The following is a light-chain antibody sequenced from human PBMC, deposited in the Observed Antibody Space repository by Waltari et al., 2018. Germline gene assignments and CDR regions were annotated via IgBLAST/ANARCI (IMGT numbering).Light chain of an antibody. CDR3: SSYTSSTSVI. CDR1: SHDVGGYQS. J-gene: IGLJ2*01. V-gene: IGLV2-14*03. Sequence: QSALNHTASVAGSPGQTINISCTGTSHDVGGYQSGSWYQQHPGKSPKVLIYYVNNRPSWVSNRFSCSKSGNTASLTISGLQAEDEADYFCSSYTSSTSVIFGGGTKVTVL. CDR2: YVN.